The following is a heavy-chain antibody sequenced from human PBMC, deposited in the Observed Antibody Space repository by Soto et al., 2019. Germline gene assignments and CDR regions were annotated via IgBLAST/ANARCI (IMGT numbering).Heavy chain of an antibody. D-gene: IGHD3-10*01. CDR1: GFTFSSYA. CDR3: AKEPYGSGSYNY. V-gene: IGHV3-23*01. CDR2: ICGSGGST. Sequence: GGSLRLSCAASGFTFSSYAMHWVRQAPGKGLEWVSAICGSGGSTYYADSVKGRFTISRDNSKNTLYLQMNSLRAEDTAVYYCAKEPYGSGSYNYWGQGTLVTVSS. J-gene: IGHJ4*02.